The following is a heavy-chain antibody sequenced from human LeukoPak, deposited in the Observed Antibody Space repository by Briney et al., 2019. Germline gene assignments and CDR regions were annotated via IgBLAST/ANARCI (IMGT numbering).Heavy chain of an antibody. D-gene: IGHD3-16*01. J-gene: IGHJ4*02. CDR1: GFTFTTYW. Sequence: GGSLRLSCAASGFTFTTYWMHWVRQAPGKGLVWVSRINSDGSNTNYADSVKGRFSISRDNAKNTLYLQMNSLRAEDTAVYYCARDLDYVWGSLGLDYWGQGTLVTVSS. CDR2: INSDGSNT. CDR3: ARDLDYVWGSLGLDY. V-gene: IGHV3-74*01.